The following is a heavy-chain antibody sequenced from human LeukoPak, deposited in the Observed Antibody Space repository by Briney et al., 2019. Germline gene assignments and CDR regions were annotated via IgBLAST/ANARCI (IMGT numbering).Heavy chain of an antibody. J-gene: IGHJ5*02. D-gene: IGHD2-2*02. CDR2: IYYSGST. CDR3: ARSSCQLIYGEKNNWFDP. V-gene: IGHV4-39*01. Sequence: SETLSLTCTVSGGSISSSSYYWGWIRQPPGKGLEWIGRIYYSGSTYYNPSLKSRVTISVDTSKNQFSLKLSSVTAADTAVYDCARSSCQLIYGEKNNWFDPWGQGTLVTVPS. CDR1: GGSISSSSYY.